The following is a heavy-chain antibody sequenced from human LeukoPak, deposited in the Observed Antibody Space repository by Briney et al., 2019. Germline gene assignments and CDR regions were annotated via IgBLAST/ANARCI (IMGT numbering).Heavy chain of an antibody. J-gene: IGHJ6*03. CDR3: ARDRVTEWYYYYYYMDV. CDR2: IKQDGSEK. Sequence: GGSLRLSCAASGFTFSSYWMSWVRQAPGKGLEWVANIKQDGSEKYYVDSVKGRFTISRDNAKNSLYLQMNSLRAEDTAVYYCARDRVTEWYYYYYYMDVWGKGTTVTVSS. V-gene: IGHV3-7*01. D-gene: IGHD3-3*01. CDR1: GFTFSSYW.